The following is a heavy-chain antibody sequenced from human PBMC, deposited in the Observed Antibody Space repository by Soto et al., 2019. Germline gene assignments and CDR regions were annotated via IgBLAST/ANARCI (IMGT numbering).Heavy chain of an antibody. D-gene: IGHD6-13*01. CDR3: ARDIEPPGLFFDY. CDR2: MSGSGGDV. J-gene: IGHJ4*02. Sequence: SGGSLRLSCAASGFNFRDHYMNWIRQAPGKGLEWVSYMSGSGGDVNYADSVRGRFTMSRDNAQNSLFLQMNSLRAEDTAVYYCARDIEPPGLFFDYWGQGTLVTVSS. V-gene: IGHV3-11*01. CDR1: GFNFRDHY.